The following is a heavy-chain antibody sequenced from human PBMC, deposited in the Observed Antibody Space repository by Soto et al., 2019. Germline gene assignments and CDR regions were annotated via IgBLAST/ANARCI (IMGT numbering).Heavy chain of an antibody. Sequence: HPGGSLRLSCTSSTVTINVHGIQWVRHAPGKGLEWVAFISNDGRAQYYADSVKGRFTISRDYSKNTVDLQMNSLRNEETAVYYCARDIWSGDYKWFDSWGPGTLVTVSS. CDR3: ARDIWSGDYKWFDS. CDR1: TVTINVHG. J-gene: IGHJ5*01. D-gene: IGHD3-3*01. CDR2: ISNDGRAQ. V-gene: IGHV3-30*03.